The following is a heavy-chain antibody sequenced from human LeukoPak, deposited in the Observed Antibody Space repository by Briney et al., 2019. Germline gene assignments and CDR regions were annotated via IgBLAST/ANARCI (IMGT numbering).Heavy chain of an antibody. CDR1: GYTFTGYY. D-gene: IGHD3-10*01. V-gene: IGHV1-2*02. CDR2: INPNSGGT. CDR3: ARGPWGGSGSAVLLAQPPLGY. J-gene: IGHJ4*02. Sequence: VASVKVSCKASGYTFTGYYMHWVRQAPGQGLEWMGWINPNSGGTNYAQKFQGRVTMTRDTSISTAYMELSRLRSDDTAVYYCARGPWGGSGSAVLLAQPPLGYWGQGTLVTVSS.